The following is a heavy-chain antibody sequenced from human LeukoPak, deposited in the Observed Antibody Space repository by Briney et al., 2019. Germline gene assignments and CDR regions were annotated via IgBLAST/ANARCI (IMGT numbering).Heavy chain of an antibody. V-gene: IGHV3-30-3*01. CDR2: ISYDGSNK. Sequence: GGSLRLSCAASGFIFSSYAMQWVRQAPSEGLGWVAVISYDGSNKYYADSVKGRFTISRDNSKNTLYLQMNSLRAEDTAVYYCARVSDYHLDYWGQGTLVTVSS. J-gene: IGHJ4*02. CDR1: GFIFSSYA. CDR3: ARVSDYHLDY. D-gene: IGHD4-11*01.